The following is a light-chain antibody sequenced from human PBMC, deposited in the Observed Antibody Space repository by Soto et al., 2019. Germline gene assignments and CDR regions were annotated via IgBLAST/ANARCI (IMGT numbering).Light chain of an antibody. CDR2: RNN. CDR3: ATWDDSLSGPHVV. V-gene: IGLV1-47*01. J-gene: IGLJ2*01. CDR1: SSNIGSNY. Sequence: QSVLTQPPSASGTPGQRVTISCSGSSSNIGSNYVYWYQQLPGTAPKLLIYRNNQRPSGVPERFSGSKSGTSASLAISGLRSEDEADYYCATWDDSLSGPHVVFGGGTKLTV.